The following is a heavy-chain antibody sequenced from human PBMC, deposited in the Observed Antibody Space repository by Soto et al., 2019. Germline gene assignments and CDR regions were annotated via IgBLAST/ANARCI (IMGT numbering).Heavy chain of an antibody. D-gene: IGHD5-12*01. CDR2: IVVGSGNT. J-gene: IGHJ3*02. V-gene: IGHV1-58*02. CDR1: GFSFTSSA. CDR3: AAAGSGYDYSAFDI. Sequence: SVKVSCKACGFSFTSSAMQWVRQARGQRLEWIGWIVVGSGNTNYAQKFQERVTITRDMSTSTAYMELSSLRSEDTAVYYCAAAGSGYDYSAFDIWGQGTMVTVSS.